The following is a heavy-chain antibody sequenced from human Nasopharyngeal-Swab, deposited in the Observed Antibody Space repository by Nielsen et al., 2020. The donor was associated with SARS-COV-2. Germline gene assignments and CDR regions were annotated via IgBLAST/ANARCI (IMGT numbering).Heavy chain of an antibody. CDR2: INVANGDT. Sequence: ASVKVSCKASGYTFAAYAMHWVRQAPGQGLEWLGWINVANGDTTYSQKFQGRVTISRDTSASTGYMELTSLRSEDTAMYYCARDPDGWKPFDHWGQGTLVTVSS. CDR3: ARDPDGWKPFDH. D-gene: IGHD4-23*01. J-gene: IGHJ4*02. V-gene: IGHV1-3*01. CDR1: GYTFAAYA.